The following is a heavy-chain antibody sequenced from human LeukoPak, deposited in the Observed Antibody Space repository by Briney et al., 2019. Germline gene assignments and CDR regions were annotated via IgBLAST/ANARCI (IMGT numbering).Heavy chain of an antibody. V-gene: IGHV3-11*04. D-gene: IGHD5-12*01. CDR2: INSSGSTI. CDR1: GFTSSDYY. Sequence: GGSLRLSCAASGFTSSDYYMSWIRQAPGKGLEWVSYINSSGSTIYYADSVKGRFTISRDNAKNSVYLQMNSLTVEDTAVYYCVRDGGTTGYDLLDYWGQGTLLTVSS. CDR3: VRDGGTTGYDLLDY. J-gene: IGHJ4*02.